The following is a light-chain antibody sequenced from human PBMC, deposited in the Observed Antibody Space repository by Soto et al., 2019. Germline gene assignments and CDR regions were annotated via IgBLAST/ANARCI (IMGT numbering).Light chain of an antibody. Sequence: DIVLTQSPGTLSLSPGERATLSCRASQSVSSSYLAWYQQKRGQAPRLLIYGASSRATGIPDMFSGSGSGTDFTLTISRLAAEDFAVYYCQEYGSPRTFGQGTKVEIK. V-gene: IGKV3-20*01. CDR1: QSVSSSY. CDR3: QEYGSPRT. J-gene: IGKJ1*01. CDR2: GAS.